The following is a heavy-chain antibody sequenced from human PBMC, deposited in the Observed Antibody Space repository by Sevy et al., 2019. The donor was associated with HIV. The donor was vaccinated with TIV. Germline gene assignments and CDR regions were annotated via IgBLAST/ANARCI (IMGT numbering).Heavy chain of an antibody. CDR3: STSRSGYFDSSGYYIY. V-gene: IGHV5-51*01. D-gene: IGHD3-22*01. J-gene: IGHJ4*02. CDR2: IYPDDSDT. Sequence: GASLKISCKGSGYSFTSHWIGWVRHMPGKGLEWMGIIYPDDSDTRYSPSFEGQVTFSADRSFSTAYLQWSSLKASDTAMYYCSTSRSGYFDSSGYYIYWGQGTLVTVSS. CDR1: GYSFTSHW.